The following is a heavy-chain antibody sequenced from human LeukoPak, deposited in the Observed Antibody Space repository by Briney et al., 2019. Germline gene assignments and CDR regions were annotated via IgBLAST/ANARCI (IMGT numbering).Heavy chain of an antibody. CDR1: GFTFSSYS. CDR2: ISSSSSYI. Sequence: GGSLRLSCAASGFTFSSYSMNWVRQAPGKGLEWVSSISSSSSYIYYADSVKGRFTISRDNAKNSLYLQMNSLRAEDTAVYYCARDNYYDFWSGYYSSYYYGMDVWGQGTTVTVS. J-gene: IGHJ6*02. CDR3: ARDNYYDFWSGYYSSYYYGMDV. V-gene: IGHV3-21*01. D-gene: IGHD3-3*01.